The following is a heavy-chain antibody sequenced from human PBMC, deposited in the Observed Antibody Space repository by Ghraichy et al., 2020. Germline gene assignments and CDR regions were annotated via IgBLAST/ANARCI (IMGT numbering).Heavy chain of an antibody. CDR3: ARDLPPRSGGYWETSNSYYGLDV. CDR1: GFTVSSYW. J-gene: IGHJ6*02. Sequence: GGSLRLSCAASGFTVSSYWMHWVRQAPGKGLVWVSRIKTDGSSTTYADSVKGRFTISRDNAKNTLYLQMNSLRADDSAVYYCARDLPPRSGGYWETSNSYYGLDVWGQGTTVTVSS. CDR2: IKTDGSST. V-gene: IGHV3-74*01. D-gene: IGHD1-26*01.